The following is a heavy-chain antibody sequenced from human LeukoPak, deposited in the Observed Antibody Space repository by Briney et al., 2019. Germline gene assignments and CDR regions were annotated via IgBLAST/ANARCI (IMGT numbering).Heavy chain of an antibody. CDR2: INHSGST. J-gene: IGHJ3*02. V-gene: IGHV4-34*01. CDR1: GGSFSGYY. Sequence: SETLSLTCAVYGGSFSGYYWSWIRQPPGKGLEWIGEINHSGSTNYNPSLKSRVTISVDTSKNQFSLKLSSVTAADTAVYYCARLAYYDFWSGRNAFDIWGQGTMVTVPS. D-gene: IGHD3-3*01. CDR3: ARLAYYDFWSGRNAFDI.